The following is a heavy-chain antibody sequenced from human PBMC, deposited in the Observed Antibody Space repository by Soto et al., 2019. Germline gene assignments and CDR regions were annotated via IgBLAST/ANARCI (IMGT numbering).Heavy chain of an antibody. J-gene: IGHJ5*02. Sequence: SETLSLTCTVSGGSISSSSYYWGRIRQPPGKGLEWIGSIYYSGSTYYNPSLKSRVTISVDTSKNQFSLKLSSVTAADTAVYYCARHEARRYSYGYWFDPWGQGTLVTVSS. CDR1: GGSISSSSYY. V-gene: IGHV4-39*01. D-gene: IGHD5-18*01. CDR3: ARHEARRYSYGYWFDP. CDR2: IYYSGST.